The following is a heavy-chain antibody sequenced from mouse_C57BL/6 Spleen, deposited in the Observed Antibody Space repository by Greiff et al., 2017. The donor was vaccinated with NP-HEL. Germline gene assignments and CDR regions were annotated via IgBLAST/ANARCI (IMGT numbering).Heavy chain of an antibody. V-gene: IGHV1-26*01. CDR3: ARRYGNSFAY. CDR1: GYTFTDYY. Sequence: EVQLQQSGPELVKPGASVKISCKASGYTFTDYYMNWVKQSHGKSLEWIGDINPNNGGTSYNQKFKGKATLTVDKSSSTAYMELRSLTSEDSAVYYCARRYGNSFAYWGQGTLVTVSA. D-gene: IGHD2-1*01. J-gene: IGHJ3*01. CDR2: INPNNGGT.